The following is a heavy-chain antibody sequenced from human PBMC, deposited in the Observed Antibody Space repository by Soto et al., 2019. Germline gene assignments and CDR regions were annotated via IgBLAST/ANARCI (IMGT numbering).Heavy chain of an antibody. CDR3: AKCLPTPIVVAPAAMGSYYGMDV. D-gene: IGHD2-2*01. J-gene: IGHJ6*02. CDR2: ISGSGGST. V-gene: IGHV3-23*01. Sequence: GSLRLFCPASVFTFSRYAMSWGCQALGKGLEWVSAISGSGGSTYYADSVKGRFTISRDNSKNTLYLQMNSLRAEDTAVYYCAKCLPTPIVVAPAAMGSYYGMDVWGQGT. CDR1: VFTFSRYA.